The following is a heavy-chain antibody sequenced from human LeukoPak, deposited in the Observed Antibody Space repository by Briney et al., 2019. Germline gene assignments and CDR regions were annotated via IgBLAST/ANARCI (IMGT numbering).Heavy chain of an antibody. CDR3: ARSSDSGSYFDY. V-gene: IGHV1-18*01. CDR2: ISAYNGNT. Sequence: ASVKVSCKASGYTFTSYGISWVRQAPGQGHEWMGWISAYNGNTNYAQKLQGRVTMTTDTSTSTAYMELRSLRSDDAAVYYCARSSDSGSYFDYWGQGTLVTVSS. CDR1: GYTFTSYG. D-gene: IGHD1-26*01. J-gene: IGHJ4*02.